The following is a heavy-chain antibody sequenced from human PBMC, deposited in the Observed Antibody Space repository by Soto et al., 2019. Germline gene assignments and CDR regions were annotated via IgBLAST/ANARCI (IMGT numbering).Heavy chain of an antibody. V-gene: IGHV1-18*01. CDR3: ARRRYGDY. J-gene: IGHJ4*02. CDR2: ISAHNGNT. CDR1: GYAFTTYG. D-gene: IGHD1-1*01. Sequence: QVHLVQSGAEVKKPGASVKVSCKGSGYAFTTYGITWVRQAPGQGLEWMGWISAHNGNTNYAQKLQGRVTVTRDTSTITAYMELRSLRSDDTAVYYCARRRYGDYWGQGALVTVSS.